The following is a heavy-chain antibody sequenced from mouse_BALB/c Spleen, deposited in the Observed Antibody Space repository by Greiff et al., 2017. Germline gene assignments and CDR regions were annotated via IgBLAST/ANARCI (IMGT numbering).Heavy chain of an antibody. CDR1: GFTFSSYG. V-gene: IGHV5-6-3*01. CDR3: ARDRGYGSSYDY. Sequence: DVQLVESGGGLVQPGGSLKLSCAASGFTFSSYGMSWVRQTPDKRLELVATINSNGGSTYYPDSVKGRFTISRDNAKNTLYLQMSSLKSEDTAMYYCARDRGYGSSYDYWGQGTTLTVSS. J-gene: IGHJ2*01. D-gene: IGHD1-1*01. CDR2: INSNGGST.